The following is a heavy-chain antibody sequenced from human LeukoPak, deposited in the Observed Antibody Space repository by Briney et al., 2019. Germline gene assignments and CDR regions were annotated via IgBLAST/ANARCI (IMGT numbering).Heavy chain of an antibody. V-gene: IGHV3-66*01. CDR3: ARDRRSSSWYAKNYFDY. CDR1: GFAVSSNY. Sequence: GGSLRLSCAASGFAVSSNYMSWVRQAPGKGLEWVSVIYSGATTYYADSVKGRFTISRDNSKNTLYLQMNSLRAEDTAVYYCARDRRSSSWYAKNYFDYWGQGTLVTVSS. J-gene: IGHJ4*02. D-gene: IGHD6-13*01. CDR2: IYSGATT.